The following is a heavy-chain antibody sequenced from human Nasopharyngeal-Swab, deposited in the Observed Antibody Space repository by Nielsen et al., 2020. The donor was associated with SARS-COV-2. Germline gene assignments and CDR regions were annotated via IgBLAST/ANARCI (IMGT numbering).Heavy chain of an antibody. D-gene: IGHD3-16*01. J-gene: IGHJ4*02. CDR3: ASWEVGDFGDY. V-gene: IGHV4-4*03. CDR1: GGSISSSNW. CDR2: IYHSGST. Sequence: PETLSLTCAVSGGSISSSNWWRWVRQPPGKGLEWIGEIYHSGSTNYNPSLKSRVTISVDKSKNQFSLKLSSVTAADTAVYYCASWEVGDFGDYWGQGTLVTVSS.